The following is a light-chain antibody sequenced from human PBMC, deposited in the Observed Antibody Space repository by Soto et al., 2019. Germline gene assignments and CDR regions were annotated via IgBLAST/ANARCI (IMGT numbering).Light chain of an antibody. CDR3: QETYRSPVT. V-gene: IGKV1-39*01. Sequence: DVPMTQSPSSLSASVGDRVTITCRASQSIASYLNWYQQRPGKAPKLLIYAASNLESGVPSRFSGSGSETDFTLTISSLQPEDFATYYCQETYRSPVTFGQGTKVEIK. CDR1: QSIASY. J-gene: IGKJ2*01. CDR2: AAS.